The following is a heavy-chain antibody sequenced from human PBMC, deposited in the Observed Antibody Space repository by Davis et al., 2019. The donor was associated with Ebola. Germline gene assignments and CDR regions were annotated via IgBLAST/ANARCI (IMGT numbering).Heavy chain of an antibody. CDR1: GFTVSSNY. J-gene: IGHJ6*04. V-gene: IGHV3-33*08. D-gene: IGHD4-23*01. CDR2: IWFDGGNK. CDR3: ARGDFGGDSGYYYYYGMDV. Sequence: GESLKISCAASGFTVSSNYMSWVRQAPGKGLEWVAVIWFDGGNKFYADSVKGRFTISRDNSKNTLYFQMSSLRAEDTAVYYCARGDFGGDSGYYYYYGMDVWGKGTTVIVSS.